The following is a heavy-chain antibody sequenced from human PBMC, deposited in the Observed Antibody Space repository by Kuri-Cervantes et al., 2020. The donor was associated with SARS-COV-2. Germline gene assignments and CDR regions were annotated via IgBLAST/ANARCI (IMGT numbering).Heavy chain of an antibody. J-gene: IGHJ3*02. Sequence: SVKVSCKASGYTFIYRYLHWVRQAPGQALEWMGWITPFNGNTNYAQKFQDRVTITRDRSMSTAYMELSSLRSEDTAVYYCAREGDGGRAFDIWGQGTMVTVSS. CDR2: ITPFNGNT. CDR3: AREGDGGRAFDI. CDR1: GYTFIYRY. V-gene: IGHV1-45*02.